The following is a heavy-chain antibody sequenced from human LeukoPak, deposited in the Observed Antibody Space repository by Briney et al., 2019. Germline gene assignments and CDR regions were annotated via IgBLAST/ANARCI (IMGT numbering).Heavy chain of an antibody. J-gene: IGHJ4*02. Sequence: GESLKISCKGSGYSFINYWIGWVRQMPGKGLEWMGIIYPGDSDTRYSPSFQGQVTISADKSISSAYLQWSSLKASDTAMYCCARFRDVGTYYQRPFDCWGQGTLVTVSS. V-gene: IGHV5-51*01. CDR1: GYSFINYW. CDR2: IYPGDSDT. CDR3: ARFRDVGTYYQRPFDC. D-gene: IGHD3-10*01.